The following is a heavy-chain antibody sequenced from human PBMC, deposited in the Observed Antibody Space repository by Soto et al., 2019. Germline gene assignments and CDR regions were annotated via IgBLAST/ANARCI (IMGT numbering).Heavy chain of an antibody. Sequence: GXSVKVSCKASGYTLTSYGISWVRQAPGQGLEWMGWISAYNGNTNYAQKLQGRVTMTTDTSTSTAYMELRSLRSDDTAVYYCARESGHWLSPPGSLDSWGKDTLVTLPS. D-gene: IGHD3-9*01. V-gene: IGHV1-18*04. CDR3: ARESGHWLSPPGSLDS. CDR2: ISAYNGNT. J-gene: IGHJ4*02. CDR1: GYTLTSYG.